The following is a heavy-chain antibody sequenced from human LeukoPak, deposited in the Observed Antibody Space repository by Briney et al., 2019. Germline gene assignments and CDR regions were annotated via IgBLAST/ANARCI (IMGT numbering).Heavy chain of an antibody. V-gene: IGHV3-48*03. CDR3: ARGKVSKLWFGELWPLDY. J-gene: IGHJ4*02. CDR2: ISSSGSTI. CDR1: GFTFSSYE. Sequence: GGSLRLSCAASGFTFSSYEMNWVRQAPGKGLEWVSYISSSGSTIYYADSVKGRFNISRDNAKDSLYLQMNSLRAEDTAVYYCARGKVSKLWFGELWPLDYWGQGTLVTVSS. D-gene: IGHD3-10*01.